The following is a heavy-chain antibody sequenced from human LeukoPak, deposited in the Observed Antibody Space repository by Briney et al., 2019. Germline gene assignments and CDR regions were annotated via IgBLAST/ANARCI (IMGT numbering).Heavy chain of an antibody. CDR1: GFTFSNAW. CDR3: TTVAITMVRGVIIITRSFDY. Sequence: GGSLRLSCAASGFTFSNAWMSWVRQAPGKGLEWVGRIKSKTDGRTTDCAAPVKGRFTISRDDSKNTLYLQMNSMKTEDTAVYYCTTVAITMVRGVIIITRSFDYWGQGTLVTVSS. V-gene: IGHV3-15*01. D-gene: IGHD3-10*01. CDR2: IKSKTDGRTT. J-gene: IGHJ4*02.